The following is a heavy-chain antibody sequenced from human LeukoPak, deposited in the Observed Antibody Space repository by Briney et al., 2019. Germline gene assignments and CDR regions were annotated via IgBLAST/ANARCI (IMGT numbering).Heavy chain of an antibody. D-gene: IGHD6-19*01. CDR2: MNPNSGNT. CDR3: AKDTQGVAGLSVFDY. V-gene: IGHV1-8*03. Sequence: GASVKVSCKASGYTFTSYDINWVRQATGQGLEWMGWMNPNSGNTGYAQKFQGRVTITRNTSISTAYMELSSLRSEDTALYYCAKDTQGVAGLSVFDYWGQGTLVTVSS. J-gene: IGHJ4*02. CDR1: GYTFTSYD.